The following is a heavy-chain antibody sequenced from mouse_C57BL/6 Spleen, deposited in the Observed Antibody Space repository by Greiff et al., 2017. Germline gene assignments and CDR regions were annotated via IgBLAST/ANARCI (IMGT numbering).Heavy chain of an antibody. V-gene: IGHV5-6*02. CDR1: GFTFSSYG. J-gene: IGHJ1*03. D-gene: IGHD2-1*01. CDR3: ARRRNYGNYVWYCDV. Sequence: EVKLMESGGDLVKPGGSLKLSCAASGFTFSSYGMSWVRQTPDQRLEWVATISSGGSYTYYPDSVKGRFTISRYNAKNTRYLQMSSLKSEDTSMYYCARRRNYGNYVWYCDVWGTGTTVTVSS. CDR2: ISSGGSYT.